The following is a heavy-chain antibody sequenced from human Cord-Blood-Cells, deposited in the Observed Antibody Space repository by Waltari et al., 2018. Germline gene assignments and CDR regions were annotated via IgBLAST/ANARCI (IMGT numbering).Heavy chain of an antibody. CDR3: AREVGGVIKRDDAFDI. Sequence: QVQLQQSGPGLVKPSQTLSLTCAISGDSVSSNSAAWNWIRRSPPGGLEWLGRTYYRSKWYNDYAVSVKSRITINPDTSKNQFSLQLNSVTPEDTAVYYCAREVGGVIKRDDAFDIWGQGTMVTVSS. V-gene: IGHV6-1*01. J-gene: IGHJ3*02. CDR1: GDSVSSNSAA. D-gene: IGHD3-10*01. CDR2: TYYRSKWYN.